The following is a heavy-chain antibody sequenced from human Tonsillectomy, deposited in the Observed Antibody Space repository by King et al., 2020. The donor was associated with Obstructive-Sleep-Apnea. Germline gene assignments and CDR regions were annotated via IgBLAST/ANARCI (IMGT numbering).Heavy chain of an antibody. V-gene: IGHV1-8*01. Sequence: QLVQSGAEVKKPGASVKVSCKASGYTFTSYDINWVRQATGQGLEWMGWMNPNSGNTGYAQKFQGRVTMTRNTSIPTAYMGLSSLRSDDTAVYYCARGLKAAAGNWWFDPWGQGTLVTVSS. CDR3: ARGLKAAAGNWWFDP. D-gene: IGHD6-13*01. CDR2: MNPNSGNT. CDR1: GYTFTSYD. J-gene: IGHJ5*02.